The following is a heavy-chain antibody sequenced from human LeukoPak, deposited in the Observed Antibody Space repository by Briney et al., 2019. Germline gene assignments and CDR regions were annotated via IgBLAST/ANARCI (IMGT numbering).Heavy chain of an antibody. Sequence: GGSLTLSCAASGFTFSSYWMSWVRQPPGKGLEWVANINQDGSEKYYVDSVKGRSTISRDNAKNSLYLQMNSLRAEDTAVYYCARGDSSSWHPRYYYYGMDVWGQGTTVTVSS. D-gene: IGHD6-13*01. CDR3: ARGDSSSWHPRYYYYGMDV. J-gene: IGHJ6*02. CDR1: GFTFSSYW. CDR2: INQDGSEK. V-gene: IGHV3-7*01.